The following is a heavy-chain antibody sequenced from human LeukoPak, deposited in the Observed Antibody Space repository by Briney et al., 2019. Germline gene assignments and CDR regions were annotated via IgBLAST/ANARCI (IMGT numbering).Heavy chain of an antibody. CDR3: AGESSSSELYY. J-gene: IGHJ4*02. Sequence: SETLSLTCAVSGGSISSSSYYWGWLRQPPGKGLEWIVSGYYSGSTYYNLSLKSRVTISVDTSKSQFSLKLSSVPAADMAVYYCAGESSSSELYYWGKGTLVTVSS. CDR1: GGSISSSSYY. D-gene: IGHD6-6*01. CDR2: GYYSGST. V-gene: IGHV4-39*01.